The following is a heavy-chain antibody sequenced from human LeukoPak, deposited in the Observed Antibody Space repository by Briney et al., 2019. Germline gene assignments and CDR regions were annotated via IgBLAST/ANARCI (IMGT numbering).Heavy chain of an antibody. CDR1: GFTVSSNH. D-gene: IGHD6-13*01. V-gene: IGHV3-53*01. Sequence: GGSLRLSCVGSGFTVSSNHMNWVRQAPGKGLEWVSIIYSGGTTYYADSVKGRFTISRDNSMNTLYLLMNSLRADDTAVYYCARDSSSHYYFDYWGQGTLVTVSS. CDR3: ARDSSSHYYFDY. J-gene: IGHJ4*02. CDR2: IYSGGTT.